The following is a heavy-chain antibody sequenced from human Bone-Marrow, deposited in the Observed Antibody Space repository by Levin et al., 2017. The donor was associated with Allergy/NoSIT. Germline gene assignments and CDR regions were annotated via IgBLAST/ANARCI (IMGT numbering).Heavy chain of an antibody. Sequence: ASVKVSCKASGYTFTGYYMHWVRQAPGQGLEWMGRINPNSGGTNYAQKFQGRVTMTRDTSISTAYMELSRLRSDDTAVYYCARDRFDILTGYYGDAFDSWGQGTMVTVSS. J-gene: IGHJ3*02. V-gene: IGHV1-2*06. CDR2: INPNSGGT. CDR1: GYTFTGYY. CDR3: ARDRFDILTGYYGDAFDS. D-gene: IGHD3-9*01.